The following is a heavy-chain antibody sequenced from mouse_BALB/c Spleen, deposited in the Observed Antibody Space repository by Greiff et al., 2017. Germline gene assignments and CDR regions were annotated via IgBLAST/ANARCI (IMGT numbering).Heavy chain of an antibody. Sequence: VQLVESGAELAKPGASVKMSCKASGYTFTSYWMHWVKQRPGQGLEWIGYINPSTGYTEYNQKFKDKATLTADKSSSTAYMQLSSLTSEDSAVYYCARTPYGSPMDYWGQGTSVTVSS. D-gene: IGHD1-1*01. J-gene: IGHJ4*01. CDR1: GYTFTSYW. CDR2: INPSTGYT. CDR3: ARTPYGSPMDY. V-gene: IGHV1-7*01.